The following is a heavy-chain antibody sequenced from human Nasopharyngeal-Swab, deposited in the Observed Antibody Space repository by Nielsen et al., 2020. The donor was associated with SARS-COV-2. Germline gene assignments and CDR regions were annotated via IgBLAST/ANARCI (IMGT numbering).Heavy chain of an antibody. D-gene: IGHD1-1*01. J-gene: IGHJ6*02. CDR2: INHSGST. Sequence: WIRQPPGKGLEWIGEINHSGSTNYNPSLKSRVTISVLTSKNHFSLKLTSVTAADTAVYYCARRRDDGGMDVWGQGTAVTVS. CDR3: ARRRDDGGMDV. V-gene: IGHV4-34*01.